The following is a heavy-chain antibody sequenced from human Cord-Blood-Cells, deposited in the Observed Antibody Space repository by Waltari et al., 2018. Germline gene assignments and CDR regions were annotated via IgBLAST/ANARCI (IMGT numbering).Heavy chain of an antibody. Sequence: QVQLQQGGAGLLKPSETLSLTCAVYGGSFSGYYWSWIRQPPGKGLEWIGEINHSGSTNYTPSLKSRVTISVDTSKNQFSLKLSSVTAADTAVYYCARGGGRNGADYWGQGTLVTVSS. V-gene: IGHV4-34*01. CDR1: GGSFSGYY. D-gene: IGHD3-16*01. CDR3: ARGGGRNGADY. CDR2: INHSGST. J-gene: IGHJ4*02.